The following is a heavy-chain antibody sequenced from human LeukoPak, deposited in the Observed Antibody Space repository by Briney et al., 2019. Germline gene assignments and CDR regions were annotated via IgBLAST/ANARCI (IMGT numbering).Heavy chain of an antibody. J-gene: IGHJ4*02. CDR1: GFTFRSYA. CDR3: ARDGWGWAQYDY. CDR2: ITDNGLAR. Sequence: GGSLRLSCTGSGFTFRSYAMGWVRQAPGKGLEWVAGITDNGLARNYADSVQGQFTIHRDDSRSTVDLQMNSLRVEDTALYYCARDGWGWAQYDYWGQGTLVTVSS. V-gene: IGHV3-23*01. D-gene: IGHD5-24*01.